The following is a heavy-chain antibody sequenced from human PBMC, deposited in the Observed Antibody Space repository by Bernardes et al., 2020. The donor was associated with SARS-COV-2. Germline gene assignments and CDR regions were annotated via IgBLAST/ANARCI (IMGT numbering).Heavy chain of an antibody. CDR1: GFTFDDYA. J-gene: IGHJ4*02. CDR3: AKDISYGSGIGY. Sequence: GGSLRLSCVASGFTFDDYAMHWVRQAPGKGLEWVSGISWNSGSIGYADSVKGRFTISRDNAKNSLYLQMNSLRAEDTALYYCAKDISYGSGIGYWGQGTLVTVSS. D-gene: IGHD3-10*01. CDR2: ISWNSGSI. V-gene: IGHV3-9*01.